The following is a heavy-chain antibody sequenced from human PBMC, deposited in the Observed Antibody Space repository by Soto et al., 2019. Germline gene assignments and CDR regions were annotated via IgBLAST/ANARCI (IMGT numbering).Heavy chain of an antibody. J-gene: IGHJ4*02. CDR2: ISSSGST. D-gene: IGHD2-21*02. CDR1: GGSVSSGTYY. CDR3: ARQRDGGDVDY. V-gene: IGHV4-61*01. Sequence: QVQLQESGPGLVKPSETLSLTCTVSGGSVSSGTYYWTWIRQPPGKGLEWIGYISSSGSTHFNPSPKSRVTISVDTSENTLSLSLNSLTAADTAVYYCARQRDGGDVDYWGQGTLVTVSS.